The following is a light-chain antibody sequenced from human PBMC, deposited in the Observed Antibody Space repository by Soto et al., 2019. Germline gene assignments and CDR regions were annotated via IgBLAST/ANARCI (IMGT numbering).Light chain of an antibody. CDR1: QSVSSK. J-gene: IGKJ4*01. Sequence: EIVMTQSPATLSVSPGERATLSCRASQSVSSKLAWYQQEPGQAPRLLIYGASTRATGIPARFSGSGSGTDFTLTISSLEPEDFAVYYCQQRSNWPPSLTFGGGTKVDIK. CDR2: GAS. V-gene: IGKV3-15*01. CDR3: QQRSNWPPSLT.